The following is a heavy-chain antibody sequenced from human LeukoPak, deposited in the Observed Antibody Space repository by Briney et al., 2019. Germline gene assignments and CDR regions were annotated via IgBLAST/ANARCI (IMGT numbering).Heavy chain of an antibody. V-gene: IGHV3-7*03. CDR1: GFTFSSYW. CDR3: TRHSSGYPY. Sequence: GGSLRLSCTASGFTFSSYWMSWVRQVPRKGLEWVANIKQDGSDKYYVDSVKGRFTIFRDNAKNSLYLQMNSLKTEDTAVYYCTRHSSGYPYWGQGTLVTVSS. CDR2: IKQDGSDK. J-gene: IGHJ4*02. D-gene: IGHD3-3*01.